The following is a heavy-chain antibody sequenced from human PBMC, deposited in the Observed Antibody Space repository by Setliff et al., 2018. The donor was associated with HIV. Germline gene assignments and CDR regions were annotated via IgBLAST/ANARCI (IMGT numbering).Heavy chain of an antibody. CDR2: IYYSGST. D-gene: IGHD5-18*01. CDR1: GGSIRSSSFY. CDR3: ARHAIVETAGRGFDY. Sequence: LSLTCTVSGGSIRSSSFYWGWIRQPPGKGLEWSGSIYYSGSTYYNSSLKSRVTISVDTSKNQFTLKLSAVTATDTAVYYCARHAIVETAGRGFDYWGQGTLVTVSS. V-gene: IGHV4-39*01. J-gene: IGHJ4*02.